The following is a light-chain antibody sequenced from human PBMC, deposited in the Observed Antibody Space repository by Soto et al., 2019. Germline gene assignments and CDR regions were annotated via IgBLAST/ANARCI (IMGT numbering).Light chain of an antibody. Sequence: DIQMTQSPSALSASIGDRVTITCRASQGISSYLAWYQQKPGKAPKLLMYAASNLQSGVPSSFSGSGSGTEFTLTISSLQPEDFATYYCQQLKSYPQTFGQGTKVDIK. CDR2: AAS. CDR3: QQLKSYPQT. CDR1: QGISSY. J-gene: IGKJ1*01. V-gene: IGKV1-9*01.